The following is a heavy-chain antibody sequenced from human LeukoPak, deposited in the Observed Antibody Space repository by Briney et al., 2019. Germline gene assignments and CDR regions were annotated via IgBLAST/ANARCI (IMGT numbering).Heavy chain of an antibody. CDR1: GFTVSSNY. CDR2: IYSGGST. V-gene: IGHV3-66*01. D-gene: IGHD1-26*01. Sequence: PGGSLRLSCAASGFTVSSNYMSCVRQAPGKGLEWVSVIYSGGSTYYADSVKGRFTISRDNSKNTLYLQMNSLRAEDTAVYYCARALVGATGYWGQGTLVTVSS. CDR3: ARALVGATGY. J-gene: IGHJ4*02.